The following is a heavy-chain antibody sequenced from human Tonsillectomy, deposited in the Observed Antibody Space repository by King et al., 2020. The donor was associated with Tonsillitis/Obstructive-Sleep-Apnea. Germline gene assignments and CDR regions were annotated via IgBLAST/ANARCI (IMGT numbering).Heavy chain of an antibody. CDR1: GFTFNNAW. CDR3: TTAPHYYGSGRTRNYFDY. V-gene: IGHV3-15*01. J-gene: IGHJ4*02. CDR2: IKSKTDGGTT. D-gene: IGHD3-10*01. Sequence: VQLVQSGGGLVKPGGSLRLSCAASGFTFNNAWMSWVRQAPGKGLEWVGRIKSKTDGGTTDYAAPVKGRFTISRDDSKNTLYLQMNSLKTEDTAVYYCTTAPHYYGSGRTRNYFDYWGQGTLVTVSS.